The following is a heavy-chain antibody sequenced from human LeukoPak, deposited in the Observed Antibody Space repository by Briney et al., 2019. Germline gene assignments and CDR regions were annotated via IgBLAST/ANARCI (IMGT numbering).Heavy chain of an antibody. J-gene: IGHJ4*02. V-gene: IGHV3-64D*06. Sequence: GGSLRLSCAASGFTFSSYAMHWVRQAPGKGLEYVSAISSNGGSTYYADSVKGRFTISRDNSKNTLYLQMSSLRVEDTAVYYCVKDKSGYGDYWGQGTLVTVSS. CDR3: VKDKSGYGDY. CDR1: GFTFSSYA. CDR2: ISSNGGST. D-gene: IGHD3-3*01.